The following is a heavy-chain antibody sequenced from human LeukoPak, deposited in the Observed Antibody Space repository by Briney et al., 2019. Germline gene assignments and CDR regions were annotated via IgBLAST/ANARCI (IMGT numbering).Heavy chain of an antibody. CDR3: AKEYNKSYGYGFYWFDP. CDR2: ISYDGSNK. J-gene: IGHJ5*02. D-gene: IGHD5-18*01. CDR1: GFTFSSYG. Sequence: GGSLRLSCAASGFTFSSYGMHWVRQAPGKGPEWVAVISYDGSNKYYADSVKGRFTISRDNSKNTLYLQMNSLRAEDTAVYYCAKEYNKSYGYGFYWFDPWGQGTLVTVSS. V-gene: IGHV3-30*18.